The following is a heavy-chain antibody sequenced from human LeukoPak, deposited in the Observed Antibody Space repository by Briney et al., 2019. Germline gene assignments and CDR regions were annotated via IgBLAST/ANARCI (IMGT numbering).Heavy chain of an antibody. D-gene: IGHD4-11*01. Sequence: GASVKVSCKASGGTFSSYAISWVRQAPGQGLEWMGGIIPIFGTANYAQKLQGRVTITADESTSTAYMELSSLRSEDTAVYYCARGLQNGVDYYYYYMDVWGKGTTVTVSS. J-gene: IGHJ6*03. CDR2: IIPIFGTA. CDR3: ARGLQNGVDYYYYYMDV. V-gene: IGHV1-69*13. CDR1: GGTFSSYA.